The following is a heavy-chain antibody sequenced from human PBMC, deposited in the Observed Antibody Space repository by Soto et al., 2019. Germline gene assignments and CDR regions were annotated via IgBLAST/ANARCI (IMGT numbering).Heavy chain of an antibody. V-gene: IGHV1-2*04. CDR2: INPNSGGT. J-gene: IGHJ6*02. CDR3: ARARSVVVVAATPFDYGMDV. D-gene: IGHD2-15*01. Sequence: ASVKVSCKASGYTFTGYYMHWVRQAPGQGLEWMGWINPNSGGTNYAQKFQGWVTRTRDTSISTAYRELSRLRSDDTAVYYCARARSVVVVAATPFDYGMDVWGQGPTVTVSS. CDR1: GYTFTGYY.